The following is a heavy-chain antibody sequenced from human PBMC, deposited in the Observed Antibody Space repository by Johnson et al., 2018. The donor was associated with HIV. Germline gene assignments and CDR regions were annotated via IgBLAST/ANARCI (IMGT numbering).Heavy chain of an antibody. CDR2: INWNGGST. V-gene: IGHV3-20*04. J-gene: IGHJ3*02. D-gene: IGHD1-20*01. CDR3: ARNLMRYNWNADAFDI. CDR1: GFTFDDYG. Sequence: EQLVESGGGVVRPGGSLRLSCAASGFTFDDYGMSWVRQAPGKGLEWVSGINWNGGSTGYADSVKGRFTISRDNAKNSLYLQMNSLRAEDTAVYYCARNLMRYNWNADAFDIWGQGTMVTVSS.